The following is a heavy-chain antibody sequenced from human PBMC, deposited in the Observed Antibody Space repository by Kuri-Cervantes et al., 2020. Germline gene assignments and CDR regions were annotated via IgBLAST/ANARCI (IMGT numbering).Heavy chain of an antibody. V-gene: IGHV3-21*01. J-gene: IGHJ2*01. D-gene: IGHD3-16*01. CDR2: ISSGSDYI. Sequence: GGSLRLSCAASGFTFSSYEMNWVRQAPGKGLEWVSSISSGSDYIHYADSVKGRFTTSRDNAKNALYLQMDSLGAEDTAVYYCARPLVGGGGDWYFDLWGRGTLVTVSS. CDR3: ARPLVGGGGDWYFDL. CDR1: GFTFSSYE.